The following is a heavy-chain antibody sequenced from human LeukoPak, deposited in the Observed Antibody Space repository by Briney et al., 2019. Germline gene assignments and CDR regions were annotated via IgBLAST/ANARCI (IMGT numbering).Heavy chain of an antibody. J-gene: IGHJ3*02. CDR1: AYTFATSS. V-gene: IGHV1-18*04. Sequence: ASVKVTFKASAYTFATSSISWVRQAPGQRPEWMGWISPNNGNTQYAQNVQGRVTMTTDTSTSTAYMELKTLRSDDTAVYYCARVRDSNNWWGAFDIWGQGTMVTVSS. D-gene: IGHD6-13*01. CDR3: ARVRDSNNWWGAFDI. CDR2: ISPNNGNT.